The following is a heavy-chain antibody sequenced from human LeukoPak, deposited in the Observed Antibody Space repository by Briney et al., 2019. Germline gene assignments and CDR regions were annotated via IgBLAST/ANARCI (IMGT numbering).Heavy chain of an antibody. CDR1: GYTFTGYY. Sequence: ASVKVSCKASGYTFTGYYMHWVRQAPGQGLEWMGWINPNSGGTNYAQKFQGRVTMTRDTSISTAYMELSRLRSDDTAVYYCARKSGYYDSSGYYFPYFDYWGQGTLVTVSS. CDR2: INPNSGGT. J-gene: IGHJ4*02. CDR3: ARKSGYYDSSGYYFPYFDY. D-gene: IGHD3-22*01. V-gene: IGHV1-2*02.